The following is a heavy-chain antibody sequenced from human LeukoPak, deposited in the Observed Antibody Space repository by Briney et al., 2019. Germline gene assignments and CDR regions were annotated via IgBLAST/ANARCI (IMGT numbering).Heavy chain of an antibody. Sequence: SQTLSLTCAISGDSVSSNSAAWNWIRQSPSRGLEWLGRTYYRSKWYNDYAVSVKGRVTINPHTSKNQFSLQLNSVTPEDTAVYYCAKDTPLFTSGWYGPHDAFDIWGQGTMVTVSS. J-gene: IGHJ3*02. CDR2: TYYRSKWYN. D-gene: IGHD6-19*01. CDR3: AKDTPLFTSGWYGPHDAFDI. V-gene: IGHV6-1*01. CDR1: GDSVSSNSAA.